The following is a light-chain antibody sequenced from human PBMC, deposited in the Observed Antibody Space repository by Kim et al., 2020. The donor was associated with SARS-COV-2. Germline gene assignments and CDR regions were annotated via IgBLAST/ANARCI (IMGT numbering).Light chain of an antibody. CDR1: KLGDEN. J-gene: IGLJ2*01. CDR2: QDT. V-gene: IGLV3-1*01. Sequence: SYELTQPPSVSVSPGQTASITCSGDKLGDENVCWYQQKPGQSPVVVIYQDTKRSSGIPDRFSGSKSGNTDTLTISGTQAMDEADYSCQVWDRSTVVFGGGTKLTVL. CDR3: QVWDRSTVV.